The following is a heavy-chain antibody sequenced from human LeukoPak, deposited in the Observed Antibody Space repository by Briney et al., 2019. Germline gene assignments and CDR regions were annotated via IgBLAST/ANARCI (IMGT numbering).Heavy chain of an antibody. CDR1: GYTLTELS. CDR2: FDPEDGET. CDR3: ATPSPHYVWGSYRPSFDY. Sequence: ASVKVSCKVSGYTLTELSMHWVRQAPGKGLEWMGGFDPEDGETIYAQKFQGRVTMTEDTSTDTAYMELSSLRSEDTAVYYCATPSPHYVWGSYRPSFDYWGQGTLVTVSS. J-gene: IGHJ4*02. V-gene: IGHV1-24*01. D-gene: IGHD3-16*02.